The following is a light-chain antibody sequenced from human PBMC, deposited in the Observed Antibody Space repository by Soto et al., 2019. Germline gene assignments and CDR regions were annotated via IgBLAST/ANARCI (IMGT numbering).Light chain of an antibody. Sequence: EIVLTQSPGTLSLSPGERATLSCRASQSFGSRFLAWYQQKPGQAPRLLIYGASNRATGIPDRFSGGGSGTDFTLTISRLEPEDFAVYYCQQCGTSPWTFGQGTKVDI. CDR1: QSFGSRF. CDR2: GAS. V-gene: IGKV3-20*01. CDR3: QQCGTSPWT. J-gene: IGKJ1*01.